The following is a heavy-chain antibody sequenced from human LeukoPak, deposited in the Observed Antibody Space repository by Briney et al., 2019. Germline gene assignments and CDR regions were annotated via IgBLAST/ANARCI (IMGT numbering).Heavy chain of an antibody. D-gene: IGHD3-10*01. CDR2: INHSGST. CDR1: GGSISNYY. Sequence: SETLSLTCTVSGGSISNYYWSWIRQPPGKGLEWIGEINHSGSTNYNPSLKSRVTISVDTSKNQFSLKLSSVTAADTAVYYCAIPITMVRGAYDYWGQGTLVTVSS. J-gene: IGHJ4*02. V-gene: IGHV4-34*01. CDR3: AIPITMVRGAYDY.